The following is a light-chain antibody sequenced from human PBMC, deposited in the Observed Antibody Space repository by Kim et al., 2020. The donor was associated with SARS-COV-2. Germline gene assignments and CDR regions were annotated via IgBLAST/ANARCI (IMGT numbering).Light chain of an antibody. CDR1: SSNIGNNS. CDR2: DND. Sequence: GQKVTISCSGSSSNIGNNSVSWYQPFPGTAPKILIYDNDHRPSGIPDRFSGSKSGSSATLGISGLQTGDEADYYCATWDTSLSAGVFGGGTQLTVL. J-gene: IGLJ3*02. CDR3: ATWDTSLSAGV. V-gene: IGLV1-51*01.